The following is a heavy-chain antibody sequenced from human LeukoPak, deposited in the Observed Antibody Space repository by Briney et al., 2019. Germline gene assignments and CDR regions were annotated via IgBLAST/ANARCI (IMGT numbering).Heavy chain of an antibody. D-gene: IGHD3-16*01. CDR1: GFTFSSYA. CDR3: ARVTAGGVFDY. J-gene: IGHJ4*02. CDR2: ISSNGGGT. V-gene: IGHV3-64*01. Sequence: PGGSLRLSCAASGFTFSSYAMYWVRQAPGKGLEYVSSISSNGGGTYYANSVKGRFTISRDNSKNTLFLQMGSLRAEDMAVYYCARVTAGGVFDYWGQGTLATVSS.